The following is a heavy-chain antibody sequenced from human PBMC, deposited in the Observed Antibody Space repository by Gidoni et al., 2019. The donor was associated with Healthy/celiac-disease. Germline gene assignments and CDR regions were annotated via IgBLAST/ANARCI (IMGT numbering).Heavy chain of an antibody. Sequence: QVQLQESGPGLVKPSETLSLTCTVSGGSIRSYYWSWIRQPPGKGLEWIGYIYYSGSTNYNPSLKSRVTISVDTSKNQFSLKLSSVTAADTAVYYCARGHYYDSSGYGWFDPWGQGTLVTVSS. V-gene: IGHV4-59*01. J-gene: IGHJ5*02. CDR3: ARGHYYDSSGYGWFDP. CDR1: GGSIRSYY. D-gene: IGHD3-22*01. CDR2: IYYSGST.